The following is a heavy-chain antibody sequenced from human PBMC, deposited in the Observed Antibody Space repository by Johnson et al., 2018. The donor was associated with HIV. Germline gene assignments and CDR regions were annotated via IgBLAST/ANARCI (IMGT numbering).Heavy chain of an antibody. J-gene: IGHJ3*02. CDR2: ISWSGRTI. CDR1: GFTFSDYY. D-gene: IGHD6-19*01. V-gene: IGHV3-11*04. CDR3: ATDIAVGGAFDI. Sequence: QVQLMESGGGLVKPGGSLRLSCAASGFTFSDYYMTWIRQAPGKGLEWISYISWSGRTIYYADSVKGRFTISRDNAKNSLYLQMNSLRAEDTAVYYCATDIAVGGAFDIWGQGTMVTVSS.